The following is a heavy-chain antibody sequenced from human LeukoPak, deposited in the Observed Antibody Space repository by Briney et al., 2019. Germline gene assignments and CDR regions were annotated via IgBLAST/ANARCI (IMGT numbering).Heavy chain of an antibody. CDR2: IDWDTDK. CDR3: ARMGCGSYPNYFDY. V-gene: IGHV2-70*11. J-gene: IGHJ4*02. D-gene: IGHD1-26*01. CDR1: GFSLTTSGVC. Sequence: SGPTLVKPTQTLTLTCTFSGFSLTTSGVCVNWIRQPPGKALEWLARIDWDTDKYYSTSLKTRLTISKDTSKNQVVLTMTNMDPVDTASYFCARMGCGSYPNYFDYWGQGNLVPVSS.